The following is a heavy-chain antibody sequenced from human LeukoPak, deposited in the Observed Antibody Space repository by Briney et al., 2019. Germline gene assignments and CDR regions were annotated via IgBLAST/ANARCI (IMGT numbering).Heavy chain of an antibody. J-gene: IGHJ4*02. CDR2: IYSNGNT. V-gene: IGHV3-66*01. D-gene: IGHD4-17*01. CDR1: GFTVSNNY. Sequence: PGGSLRLSCAASGFTVSNNYMSWVRQAPGKGLEWVSVIYSNGNTYYADSVQGRFTISRDNSKNTLYLQMNSLRVEDTAVYFCAYGDFLKTVNYFDYWGQGTLDTVSS. CDR3: AYGDFLKTVNYFDY.